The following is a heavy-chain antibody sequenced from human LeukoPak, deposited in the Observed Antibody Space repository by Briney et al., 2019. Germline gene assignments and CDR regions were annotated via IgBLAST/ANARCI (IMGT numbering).Heavy chain of an antibody. CDR3: ARGGDMRVVGAFDI. CDR1: GYTFTSYG. D-gene: IGHD3-22*01. Sequence: ASVKVSCKASGYTFTSYGINWVRQAPGQGQEWRGGMSAYNGNTNYAQKLQGRVTMTTHTSPSTVYMELRSLRSHDPALYYCARGGDMRVVGAFDIWGQGTMVTVSS. V-gene: IGHV1-18*01. J-gene: IGHJ3*02. CDR2: MSAYNGNT.